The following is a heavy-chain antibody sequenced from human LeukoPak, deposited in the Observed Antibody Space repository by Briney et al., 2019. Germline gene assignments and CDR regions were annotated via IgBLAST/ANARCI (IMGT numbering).Heavy chain of an antibody. J-gene: IGHJ6*02. CDR1: GGSISSYY. Sequence: PSETLSFTCTVSGGSISSYYWSWIRQPPGKGLEWIGYIYYSGSTNYNPSLKSRVTISVDTSKNQFSLKLSSVTAADTAVYYCASTTQSGYSGYDPTYYYYGMDVWGQGTTVTVSS. CDR2: IYYSGST. V-gene: IGHV4-59*01. D-gene: IGHD5-12*01. CDR3: ASTTQSGYSGYDPTYYYYGMDV.